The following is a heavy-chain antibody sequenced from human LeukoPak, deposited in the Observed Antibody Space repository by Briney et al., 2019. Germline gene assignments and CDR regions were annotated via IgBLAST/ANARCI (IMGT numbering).Heavy chain of an antibody. V-gene: IGHV1-2*02. D-gene: IGHD6-13*01. CDR2: INPNTGDT. CDR3: ARESSSSTWTFHY. Sequence: ASVKVSCKASGYTFTCYYMHWVRQAPGQGLEWMGWINPNTGDTNYAQKFQGRVTMTGDTSISTAYMELSRLTSDDTAVYYCARESSSSTWTFHYWGQGTLVTVSS. J-gene: IGHJ4*02. CDR1: GYTFTCYY.